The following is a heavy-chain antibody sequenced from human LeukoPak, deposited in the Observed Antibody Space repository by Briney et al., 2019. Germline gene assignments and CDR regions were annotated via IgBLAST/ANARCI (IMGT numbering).Heavy chain of an antibody. CDR2: ISSGSSYI. Sequence: GGSLRLSCAASGFTFSSYAMSWVRQAPGKGLEWVSSISSGSSYIYYADSVKGRFTISRDNAKNSLYLQMNSLRAEDTAVYYCAIYCRSTSCYVNFDYWGQGTLVTVSS. CDR1: GFTFSSYA. J-gene: IGHJ4*02. CDR3: AIYCRSTSCYVNFDY. V-gene: IGHV3-21*01. D-gene: IGHD2-2*01.